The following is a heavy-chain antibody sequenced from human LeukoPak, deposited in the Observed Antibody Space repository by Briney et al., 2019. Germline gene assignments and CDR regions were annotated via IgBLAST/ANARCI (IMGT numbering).Heavy chain of an antibody. D-gene: IGHD3-10*01. J-gene: IGHJ5*02. CDR1: GGSISSGSYY. Sequence: SETLSLTCTVSGGSISSGSYYWSWIRQPAGKGLEWIGSIYHSGSTYYNPSLKSRVTISVDTSKNQFSLKLSSVTAADTAVYYCARSVTMVRGKADPWGQGTLVTVSS. V-gene: IGHV4-39*07. CDR3: ARSVTMVRGKADP. CDR2: IYHSGST.